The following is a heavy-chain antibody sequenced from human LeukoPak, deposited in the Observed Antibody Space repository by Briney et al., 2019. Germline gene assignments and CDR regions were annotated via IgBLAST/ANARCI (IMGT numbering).Heavy chain of an antibody. CDR3: ARVVAAAAPAPY. D-gene: IGHD6-13*01. V-gene: IGHV1-2*02. CDR1: GYXFTGYY. J-gene: IGHJ4*02. CDR2: INPNSGGT. Sequence: ASVKVSCKASGYXFTGYYIHWVRQAPGQGLEWMGWINPNSGGTNYAQKFQGRVTMTRDTSISTAYMELSRLRSDDTAVYYCARVVAAAAPAPYWGQGTLVTVSS.